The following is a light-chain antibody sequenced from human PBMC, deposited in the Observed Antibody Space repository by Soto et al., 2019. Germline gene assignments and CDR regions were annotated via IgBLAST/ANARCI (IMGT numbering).Light chain of an antibody. CDR3: SSYTTSETRV. CDR1: SSDVGSYNY. CDR2: DVS. Sequence: QSALTQPASVSGSPGQSITISCTGTSSDVGSYNYVSWYQHHPGKVPKLMIYDVSSRPSGVSNRFSGSKSGNTASLTISGLQTEDEADYYCSSYTTSETRVFGTGTKSPS. J-gene: IGLJ1*01. V-gene: IGLV2-14*03.